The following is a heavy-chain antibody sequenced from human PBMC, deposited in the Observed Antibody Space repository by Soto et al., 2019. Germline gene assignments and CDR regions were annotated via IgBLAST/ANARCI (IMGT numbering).Heavy chain of an antibody. Sequence: ASVKVSCKASGYTFTSYDINWVRQATGQGLEWMGWMNPNSGNTGYAQKFQGRVTMTRNTSISTAYMELSSLRAEDTAVYYCAKCTRANYSYGYWGQGTLVTVSS. J-gene: IGHJ4*02. CDR3: AKCTRANYSYGY. V-gene: IGHV1-8*01. D-gene: IGHD5-18*01. CDR1: GYTFTSYD. CDR2: MNPNSGNT.